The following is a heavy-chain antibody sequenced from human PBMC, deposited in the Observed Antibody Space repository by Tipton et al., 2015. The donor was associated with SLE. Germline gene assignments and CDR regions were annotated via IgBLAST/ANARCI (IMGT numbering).Heavy chain of an antibody. CDR2: IYHSGST. D-gene: IGHD7-27*01. J-gene: IGHJ4*02. CDR1: GGSITSGHYY. CDR3: ARTLGIRRFQFDS. V-gene: IGHV4-30-4*01. Sequence: TLSLTCSVSGGSITSGHYYWSWVRQFPGKGLEWIGEIYHSGSTHYNPSLKSRATLSVDTSKNQFSLDLRSVTAADTALYYCARTLGIRRFQFDSWGQGTLVTVSS.